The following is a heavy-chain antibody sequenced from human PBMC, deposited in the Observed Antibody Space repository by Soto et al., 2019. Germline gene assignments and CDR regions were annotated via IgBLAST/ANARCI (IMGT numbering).Heavy chain of an antibody. Sequence: QVQLVESGGGVVQPGRSLRLSCAVSGFTLSTYGMHWVRQAPGRGLEWVAIIWDDADKKYYADSVKGRFTVSRDNSKNTLYQQMSSLRAEDTAVYYCAREGRGGIPFDYWGQGTLVTVSS. CDR3: AREGRGGIPFDY. D-gene: IGHD3-10*01. CDR1: GFTLSTYG. J-gene: IGHJ4*02. CDR2: IWDDADKK. V-gene: IGHV3-33*01.